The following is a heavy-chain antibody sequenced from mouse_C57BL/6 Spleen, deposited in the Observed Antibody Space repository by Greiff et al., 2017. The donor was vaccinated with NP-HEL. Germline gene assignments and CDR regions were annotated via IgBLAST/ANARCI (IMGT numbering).Heavy chain of an antibody. CDR2: IDPSDSYT. CDR1: GYTFTSYW. D-gene: IGHD2-3*01. CDR3: ASGGYDGYYEGFAY. V-gene: IGHV1-59*01. J-gene: IGHJ3*01. Sequence: VHLQQPGAELVRPGTSVKLSCKASGYTFTSYWMHWVKQRPGQGLEWIGVIDPSDSYTNYNQKFKGKATLTVDTSSSTAYMQLSSLTSEDSAVYYCASGGYDGYYEGFAYWGQGTLVTVSA.